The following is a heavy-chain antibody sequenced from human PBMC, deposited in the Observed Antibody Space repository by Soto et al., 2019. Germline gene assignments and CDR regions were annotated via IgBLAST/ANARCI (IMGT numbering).Heavy chain of an antibody. Sequence: ASVKVSCKASGYTFTGYYMHWVRQAPGQGLEWMGWINPNSGGTNYAQKFQGWVTMTRDTSISTAYMELSRLRSDDTAVYYCARGRLPKQSSTSRSYGMDVWGQGTTVPVSS. V-gene: IGHV1-2*04. J-gene: IGHJ6*02. CDR3: ARGRLPKQSSTSRSYGMDV. D-gene: IGHD2-2*01. CDR1: GYTFTGYY. CDR2: INPNSGGT.